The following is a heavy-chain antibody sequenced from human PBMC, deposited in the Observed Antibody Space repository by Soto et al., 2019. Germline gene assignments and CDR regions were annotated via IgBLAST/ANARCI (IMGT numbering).Heavy chain of an antibody. J-gene: IGHJ5*02. CDR3: ARNLNGLDP. CDR2: ISPGNGYT. D-gene: IGHD2-8*01. CDR1: GYSFTSHE. Sequence: QVLLVQSGAEVKNPGASVKVSCKASGYSFTSHEIYWVRQAPGQGLEWMGWISPGNGYTKYSQEFQGRVTITRDTSASAAYMELSSLASEDTAVYYCARNLNGLDPWGQGTLVTVSS. V-gene: IGHV1-3*01.